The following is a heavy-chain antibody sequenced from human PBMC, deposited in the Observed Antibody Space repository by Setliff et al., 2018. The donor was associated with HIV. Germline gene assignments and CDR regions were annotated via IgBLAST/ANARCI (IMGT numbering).Heavy chain of an antibody. J-gene: IGHJ4*02. D-gene: IGHD6-19*01. CDR3: ARLGAVAGPPEDS. Sequence: SETLSLTCTVSASFSSYYWSWIRQPPGRGLEWIGCIPSSGNTLYNPSLKSRFTLSIDTSKNQFSLRLTSVTASDTAVYYCARLGAVAGPPEDSWGQGTLVTVSS. CDR1: ASFSSYY. CDR2: IPSSGNT. V-gene: IGHV4-4*09.